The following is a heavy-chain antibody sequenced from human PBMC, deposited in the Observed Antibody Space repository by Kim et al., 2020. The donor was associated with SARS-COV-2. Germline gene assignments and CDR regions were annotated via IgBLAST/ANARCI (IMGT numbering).Heavy chain of an antibody. CDR2: IKEDGSET. J-gene: IGHJ4*02. CDR3: ARRGTYLIDY. V-gene: IGHV3-7*01. CDR1: GFTFSYYW. Sequence: GGSLRLSCAASGFTFSYYWMSWVRQAPGKGLEWVANIKEDGSETYYVASVRGRFTISRDNAKNSLYLQMNSLRSEDTAVYYCARRGTYLIDYWGQGTLVTVPS.